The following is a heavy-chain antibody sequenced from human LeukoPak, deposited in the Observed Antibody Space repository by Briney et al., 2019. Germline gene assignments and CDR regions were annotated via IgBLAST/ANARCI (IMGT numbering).Heavy chain of an antibody. CDR3: AREGSSGYYPS. J-gene: IGHJ4*02. CDR2: ISYDGSEK. D-gene: IGHD3-22*01. V-gene: IGHV3-30-3*01. CDR1: GFTFSSYP. Sequence: GGSLRLSCAASGFTFSSYPMHWVRQAPGKGLEWVAVISYDGSEKHYADPVKGRFTISRDNSKNTLYLQMNSLRAEDTAVYYCAREGSSGYYPSWGQGILVTVSS.